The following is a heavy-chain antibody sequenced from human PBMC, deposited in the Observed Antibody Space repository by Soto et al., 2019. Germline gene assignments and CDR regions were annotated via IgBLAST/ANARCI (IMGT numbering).Heavy chain of an antibody. Sequence: QVHLQQWGAGLLKPSETLSLTCAVYGGSFSDYYWSWIRQPPGKGLEWIGEINNGGSTNYNPSLKRRVSMAVGSSNNQFSLKRSSGSAADTAVYYCGRGRGDGYNQDWTGDLWGRGTLVTVSS. CDR2: INNGGST. D-gene: IGHD1-1*01. CDR1: GGSFSDYY. V-gene: IGHV4-34*01. J-gene: IGHJ2*01. CDR3: GRGRGDGYNQDWTGDL.